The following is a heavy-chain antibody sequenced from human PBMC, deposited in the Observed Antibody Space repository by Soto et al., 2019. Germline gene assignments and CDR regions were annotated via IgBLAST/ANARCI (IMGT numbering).Heavy chain of an antibody. V-gene: IGHV1-69*13. J-gene: IGHJ6*02. CDR2: INPIFGTT. Sequence: SVKGSCKASGYSFSNYYIDWGRQDTGKGLEWMGGINPIFGTTNYAQKFQGRVTITADASTSTAYMELSSLRSEDTAVYYCAREYYYDSSGYYSNYYYYGMDVWGQGTTVTVSS. CDR3: AREYYYDSSGYYSNYYYYGMDV. D-gene: IGHD3-22*01. CDR1: GYSFSNYY.